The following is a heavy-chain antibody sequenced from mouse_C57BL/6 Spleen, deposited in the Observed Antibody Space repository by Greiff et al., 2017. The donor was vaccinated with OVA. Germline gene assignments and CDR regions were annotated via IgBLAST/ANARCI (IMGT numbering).Heavy chain of an antibody. D-gene: IGHD1-1*01. CDR1: GYAFSSSW. CDR2: IYPGDGDT. V-gene: IGHV1-82*01. J-gene: IGHJ4*01. CDR3: AREDYYGSSYGEDAMDY. Sequence: VQLKESGPELVKPGASVKISCKASGYAFSSSWMNWVKQRPGKGLEWIGRIYPGDGDTNYNGKFKGKATLTADKSSSTAYMQLSSLTSEDSAVYFCAREDYYGSSYGEDAMDYWGQGTSVTVSS.